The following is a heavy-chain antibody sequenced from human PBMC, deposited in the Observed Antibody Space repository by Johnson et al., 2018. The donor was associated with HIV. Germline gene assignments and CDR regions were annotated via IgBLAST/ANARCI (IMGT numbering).Heavy chain of an antibody. CDR2: LSGSGGST. CDR3: ARDLDRSAFDI. D-gene: IGHD2-2*03. V-gene: IGHV3-23*04. CDR1: GITFSDAW. J-gene: IGHJ3*02. Sequence: VQLVESGGDLVKPGGFLRLSCAASGITFSDAWMTWVRQAPGKGLEWVSVLSGSGGSTYYADSVKGRFTVFSYNSKSTLSLQTNSLRAEDTAVYYCARDLDRSAFDIWGQGTMVTVSS.